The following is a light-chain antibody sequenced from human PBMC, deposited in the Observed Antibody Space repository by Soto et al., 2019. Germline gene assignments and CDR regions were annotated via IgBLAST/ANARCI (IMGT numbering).Light chain of an antibody. V-gene: IGKV1-39*01. CDR3: QQSYSTPLT. CDR1: QSISSS. Sequence: DIQMTQSPSSLSASVGDRVTITYRASQSISSSLNWYQQKPGKAPKLLIYAAASLQSGIPSRFRGSGSGTDFTLTISSLQPDDFATYYCQQSYSTPLTCGQGTKVEIK. J-gene: IGKJ1*01. CDR2: AAA.